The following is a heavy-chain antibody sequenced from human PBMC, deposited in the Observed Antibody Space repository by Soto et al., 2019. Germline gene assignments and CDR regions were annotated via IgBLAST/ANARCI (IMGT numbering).Heavy chain of an antibody. J-gene: IGHJ5*02. CDR1: GYTFTSYY. CDR3: AREVPRVGITMVRGKFDP. V-gene: IGHV1-46*01. D-gene: IGHD3-10*01. Sequence: ASVKVSCKASGYTFTSYYMHWVRQAPGQGLEWMGIINPSGGSTSYVQKFQGRVTMTRDTSTSTVYMELSSLRSEDTAVYYCAREVPRVGITMVRGKFDPWGQGTLVTVSS. CDR2: INPSGGST.